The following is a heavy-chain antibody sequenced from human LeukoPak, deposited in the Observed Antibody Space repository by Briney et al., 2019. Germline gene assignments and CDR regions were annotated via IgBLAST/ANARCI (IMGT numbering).Heavy chain of an antibody. CDR2: ISSGGHDI. CDR3: VRGGQGRDDYFDY. J-gene: IGHJ4*02. V-gene: IGHV3-21*05. Sequence: GGSLRLACAASGFSFHYYSLNWVRQSPGKGLEWDSYISSGGHDIYYADSVRGRFTISRDNARNLVYLQLYSLRVEDTAVYYCVRGGQGRDDYFDYWGQGTLLTVSS. CDR1: GFSFHYYS.